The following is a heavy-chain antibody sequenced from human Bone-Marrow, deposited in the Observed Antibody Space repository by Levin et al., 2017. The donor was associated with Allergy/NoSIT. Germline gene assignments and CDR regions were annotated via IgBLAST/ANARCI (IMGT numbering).Heavy chain of an antibody. CDR1: GFTFNSYA. V-gene: IGHV3-30*04. CDR3: ARGPVSGYYWYFDY. J-gene: IGHJ2*01. D-gene: IGHD2-15*01. CDR2: ISYDGRDD. Sequence: QTGGSLRLSCAASGFTFNSYAMHWVRQAPGKGLEWVAVISYDGRDDYYADSVKGRFTISRDNSKNTLYLQMNSLRAEDTAVFYCARGPVSGYYWYFDYWGRGTLVIVSS.